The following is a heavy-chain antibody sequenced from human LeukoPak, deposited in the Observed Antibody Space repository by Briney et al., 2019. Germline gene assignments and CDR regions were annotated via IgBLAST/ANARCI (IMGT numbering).Heavy chain of an antibody. D-gene: IGHD6-6*01. J-gene: IGHJ6*04. CDR2: ISRDSAYM. Sequence: PGGSLRLSCAASGFTFTTYDMNWVRQAPGKGLEWVSYISRDSAYMYLADSVKGRFTISRDNAKNSLYLQMDSLRGEDTAMYYCARDDASTARASGMDVWGRGTTVTVPS. CDR3: ARDDASTARASGMDV. CDR1: GFTFTTYD. V-gene: IGHV3-21*01.